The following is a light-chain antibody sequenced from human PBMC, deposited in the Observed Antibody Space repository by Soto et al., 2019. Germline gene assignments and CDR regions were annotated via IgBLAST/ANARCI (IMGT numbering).Light chain of an antibody. CDR3: QQRSNWPIT. Sequence: IVLTQAPTTLSVSPGGRATLSCRASQSIGDTLAWYQQKPGQAPRLLIYDASNRATGIPARFSGSGSGTDFTLTISSLEPEDFAVYYCQQRSNWPITFGQGTRLEI. CDR1: QSIGDT. CDR2: DAS. V-gene: IGKV3-11*01. J-gene: IGKJ5*01.